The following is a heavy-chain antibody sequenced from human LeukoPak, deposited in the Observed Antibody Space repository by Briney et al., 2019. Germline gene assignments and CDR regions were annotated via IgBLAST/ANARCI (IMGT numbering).Heavy chain of an antibody. J-gene: IGHJ6*03. CDR2: INHSGST. V-gene: IGHV4-34*01. Sequence: SETLSLTCAVYGGSFSGYYWSWIRQPPGKGLEWIGEINHSGSTNYNPSLKSRVTISVDASKNQFSLKLSSVTAADTAVYYCARQYYYYMDVWGKGTTVTISS. CDR3: ARQYYYYMDV. CDR1: GGSFSGYY.